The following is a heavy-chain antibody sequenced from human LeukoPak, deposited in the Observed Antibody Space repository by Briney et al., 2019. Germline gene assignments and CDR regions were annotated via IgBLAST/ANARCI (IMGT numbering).Heavy chain of an antibody. J-gene: IGHJ4*02. CDR1: GFTFSSYW. CDR3: ARDIRHTAMVKGLDY. D-gene: IGHD5-18*01. V-gene: IGHV3-7*04. Sequence: GGSLILSCAASGFTFSSYWMSWVRQAPGKGLEWVANIKQDGSEKYYVDSVKGRFTISRDNAKNSLYLQMNSLRAEDTAVYYCARDIRHTAMVKGLDYWGQGTLVTVSS. CDR2: IKQDGSEK.